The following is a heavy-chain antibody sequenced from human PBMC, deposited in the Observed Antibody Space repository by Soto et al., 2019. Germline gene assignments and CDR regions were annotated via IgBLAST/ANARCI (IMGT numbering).Heavy chain of an antibody. CDR3: ARELDPYYGGNSLSLDY. V-gene: IGHV1-69*13. D-gene: IGHD4-17*01. CDR1: GGSFSTYG. CDR2: IIPKFGTT. Sequence: QVQLVQSGAEVKKPGSSVKVSCKASGGSFSTYGINWVRLAPGQGLEWMGGIIPKFGTTNYAQKFRGRVTITADESTNTAYMELNYLRSEDTAVYFCARELDPYYGGNSLSLDYWAREPWSPSPQ. J-gene: IGHJ4*02.